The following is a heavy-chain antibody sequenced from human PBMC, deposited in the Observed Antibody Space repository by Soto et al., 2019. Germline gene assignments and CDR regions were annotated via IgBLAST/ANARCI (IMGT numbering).Heavy chain of an antibody. CDR2: IHQDGSEK. CDR1: GFTFSSHW. CDR3: ARRDIFANDAFDI. D-gene: IGHD2-15*01. Sequence: EVQLVESGGGLVQPGGSLRLSCAASGFTFSSHWMSWVRQAPGKGLEWVANIHQDGSEKYYLDSVKGRFTISRDNSKNSLYLQMNSLRADDTAVYYCARRDIFANDAFDIWGRGTLVTVSS. V-gene: IGHV3-7*05. J-gene: IGHJ3*02.